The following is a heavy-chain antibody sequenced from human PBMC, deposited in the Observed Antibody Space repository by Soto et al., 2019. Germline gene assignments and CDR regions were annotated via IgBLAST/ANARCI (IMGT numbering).Heavy chain of an antibody. CDR2: IEGGGTT. V-gene: IGHV3-53*01. Sequence: EVQLVESGGGLIQPGGSLRRSCAPSGFPVSTKSRTWARQAPGKGLEWFSVIEGGGTTYYADSVKGRFTISRDTSKNTLYLQMNSLRAEDTAVYYCVQTTGWPGFAFWGQGPLVTVSS. CDR3: VQTTGWPGFAF. J-gene: IGHJ4*02. CDR1: GFPVSTKS. D-gene: IGHD6-19*01.